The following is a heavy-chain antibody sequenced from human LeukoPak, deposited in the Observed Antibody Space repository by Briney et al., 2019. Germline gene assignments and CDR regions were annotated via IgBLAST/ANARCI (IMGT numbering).Heavy chain of an antibody. Sequence: SETLSLTCTVSGGSISSSSYYWGWIRQPPGKGLEWIGSIYYSGSTYYNPSLKSRVTISVDTSKNQFSLKLSSVTAADTAVYYCARGGLLWFGDFTEIDYWGQGTLVTVSS. V-gene: IGHV4-39*01. J-gene: IGHJ4*02. CDR1: GGSISSSSYY. D-gene: IGHD3-10*01. CDR3: ARGGLLWFGDFTEIDY. CDR2: IYYSGST.